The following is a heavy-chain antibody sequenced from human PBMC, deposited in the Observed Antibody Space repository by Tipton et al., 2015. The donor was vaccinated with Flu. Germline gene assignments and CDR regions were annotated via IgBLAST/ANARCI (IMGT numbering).Heavy chain of an antibody. CDR2: INHSGST. V-gene: IGHV4-34*01. CDR1: GGSFSGYY. Sequence: TLSLTCVVYGGSFSGYYWSWIRQPPGKGLEWIGEINHSGSTNYNPSLKSRVTISVDTSKNQFSLKLSSVTAADTAVYYCARLTIFGVVIIGNYYYYMDVWGKGTTVTVSS. CDR3: ARLTIFGVVIIGNYYYYMDV. D-gene: IGHD3-3*01. J-gene: IGHJ6*03.